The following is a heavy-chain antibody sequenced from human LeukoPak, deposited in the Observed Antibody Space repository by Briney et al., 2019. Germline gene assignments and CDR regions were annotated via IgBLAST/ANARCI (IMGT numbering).Heavy chain of an antibody. J-gene: IGHJ3*02. V-gene: IGHV4-34*01. Sequence: SETLSLTCAVYGGSFSGYYWSWVRQPPGKGLEWIGNIHNSVNINYNPALKSRVTIFIDTPKNQFSLRLTSMTAADTAVYYCARTKQWLSFDSWGQGTIVTVSS. CDR2: IHNSVNI. D-gene: IGHD6-19*01. CDR1: GGSFSGYY. CDR3: ARTKQWLSFDS.